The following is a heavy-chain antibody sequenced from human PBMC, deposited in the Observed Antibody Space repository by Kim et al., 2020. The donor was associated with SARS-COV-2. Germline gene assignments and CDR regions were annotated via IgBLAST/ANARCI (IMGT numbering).Heavy chain of an antibody. V-gene: IGHV1-46*01. D-gene: IGHD4-17*01. CDR3: ARGGSDYGDYIFDY. J-gene: IGHJ4*02. Sequence: AQKFQARVTMPRDTSTSTVYMGLSSLGSEDTAVYYCARGGSDYGDYIFDYWGQGTLVTVSS.